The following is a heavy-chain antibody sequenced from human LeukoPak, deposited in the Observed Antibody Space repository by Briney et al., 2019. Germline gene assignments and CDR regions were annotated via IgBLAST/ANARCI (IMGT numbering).Heavy chain of an antibody. V-gene: IGHV3-7*01. J-gene: IGHJ3*01. CDR3: ARRGSASRSGFNV. Sequence: PGGSLRLSRAPSGFTFSSYWMSWVRQAPRKGLEWVASLNQPTSERYYVDSVKGRFTISRDNAKNSLYLQMSSLRAEDTAVYYCARRGSASRSGFNVWGQGTMVTVSS. D-gene: IGHD3-3*01. CDR2: LNQPTSER. CDR1: GFTFSSYW.